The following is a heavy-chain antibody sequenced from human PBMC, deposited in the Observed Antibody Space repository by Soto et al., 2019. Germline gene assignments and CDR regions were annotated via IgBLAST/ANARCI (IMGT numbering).Heavy chain of an antibody. CDR2: IHSGGST. Sequence: GGSLRLSCAASGFTVSSNYMSWVRQAPGKGLEWASVIHSGGSTYYADSVKGRFIISRDNSKNTLYLQMNSRRADDTSVYYCASDKAVEGMDVWGQGTPV. V-gene: IGHV3-53*01. CDR1: GFTVSSNY. J-gene: IGHJ6*01. CDR3: ASDKAVEGMDV.